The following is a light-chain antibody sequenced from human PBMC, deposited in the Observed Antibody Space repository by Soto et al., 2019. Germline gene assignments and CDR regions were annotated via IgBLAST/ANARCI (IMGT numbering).Light chain of an antibody. Sequence: EIVLTQSPGTLSLSPGEGATLSCRASQSVSSSYIAWYQQRPGQTPSLLIYGASTRATGIPDRFSGSGSGTHFTLTISRLEPGDFAVYYCQQYGSSVLTFGGGTKVDIK. J-gene: IGKJ4*01. CDR2: GAS. CDR3: QQYGSSVLT. CDR1: QSVSSSY. V-gene: IGKV3-20*01.